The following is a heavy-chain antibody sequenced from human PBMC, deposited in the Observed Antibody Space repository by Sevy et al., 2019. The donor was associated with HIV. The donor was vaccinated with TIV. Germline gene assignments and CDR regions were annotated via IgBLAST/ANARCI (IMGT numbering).Heavy chain of an antibody. Sequence: GGSLRLSCAASGFTFSNYGMHWVRQAPGKGLEWVSIIWYDGSKKYYADSVKGRFTISRDNSENTLYLQMNSLRAEDTAIYYCARETRDYGMDVWGLGTTVTVSS. CDR1: GFTFSNYG. CDR3: ARETRDYGMDV. D-gene: IGHD1-1*01. V-gene: IGHV3-33*01. CDR2: IWYDGSKK. J-gene: IGHJ6*02.